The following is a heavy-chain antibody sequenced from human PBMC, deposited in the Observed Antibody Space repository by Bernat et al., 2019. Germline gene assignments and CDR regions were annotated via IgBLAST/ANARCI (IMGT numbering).Heavy chain of an antibody. CDR2: IWYDGSNT. CDR1: GFTFSTYG. D-gene: IGHD3-10*01. Sequence: VQLVESGGGVVQPGRSLRLSCAASGFTFSTYGMHWVRQAPGKGLEWVAIIWYDGSNTYYADSVKGRFTISRDNSKNTLYLQMNSLRAEDTAVYYCARDSQVPSVRYYFDYWGQGTLVTVSS. V-gene: IGHV3-33*01. CDR3: ARDSQVPSVRYYFDY. J-gene: IGHJ4*02.